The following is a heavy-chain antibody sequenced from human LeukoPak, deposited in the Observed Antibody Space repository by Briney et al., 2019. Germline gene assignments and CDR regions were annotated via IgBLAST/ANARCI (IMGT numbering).Heavy chain of an antibody. V-gene: IGHV1-3*01. Sequence: ASVKVSCKASGYTFTGYYMHWVRQAPGQRLEWMGWINAGNGNTKYSQKFQGRVTITRDTSASTAYMELSSLRSEDTAVYYCARDYLSMVRGVIIEVNLDYWGQGTLVTVSS. D-gene: IGHD3-10*01. CDR2: INAGNGNT. J-gene: IGHJ4*02. CDR1: GYTFTGYY. CDR3: ARDYLSMVRGVIIEVNLDY.